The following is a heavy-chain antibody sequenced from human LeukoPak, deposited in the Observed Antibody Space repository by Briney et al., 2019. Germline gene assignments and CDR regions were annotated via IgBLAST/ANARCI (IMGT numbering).Heavy chain of an antibody. Sequence: SETLSLTCTVSGGSISSYYWSWIRQPPGKGLEWVGYIYYSGSTNYNPSLKSRVTISVDTSKNQFSLKLSSVTAADTAVYYCARDSGYYYDSSGYYPSFDYWGQGTLVTVSS. CDR2: IYYSGST. V-gene: IGHV4-59*01. CDR1: GGSISSYY. D-gene: IGHD3-22*01. J-gene: IGHJ4*02. CDR3: ARDSGYYYDSSGYYPSFDY.